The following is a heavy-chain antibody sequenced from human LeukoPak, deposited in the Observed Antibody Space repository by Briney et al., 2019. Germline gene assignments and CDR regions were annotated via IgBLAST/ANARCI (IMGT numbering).Heavy chain of an antibody. CDR3: ARGHNWNYYYYYGMDV. CDR2: IWYDGSNK. J-gene: IGHJ6*02. Sequence: GRSLRLSCAASGFTFSSYGMHWVRQAPGKGLEWVAVIWYDGSNKYYADSVKGRFTISRDNSKNTLYLQMNSLRAEDTAVYYCARGHNWNYYYYYGMDVWGQGTTVTVSS. D-gene: IGHD1-20*01. V-gene: IGHV3-33*01. CDR1: GFTFSSYG.